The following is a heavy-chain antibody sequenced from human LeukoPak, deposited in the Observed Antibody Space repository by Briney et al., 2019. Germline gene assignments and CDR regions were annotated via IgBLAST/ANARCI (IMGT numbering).Heavy chain of an antibody. CDR2: INSDGSTT. D-gene: IGHD3-16*01. J-gene: IGHJ3*02. CDR3: ARGGFGRPNAFDI. V-gene: IGHV3-74*01. CDR1: GFTFSSYW. Sequence: GGSLRLSCAASGFTFSSYWMHWVRQAPGKGLVWVSRINSDGSTTNYADSVKGRFTISRDNAKNTLYVQMNGVRVEDTAVYYCARGGFGRPNAFDIWGQGTMVTVSS.